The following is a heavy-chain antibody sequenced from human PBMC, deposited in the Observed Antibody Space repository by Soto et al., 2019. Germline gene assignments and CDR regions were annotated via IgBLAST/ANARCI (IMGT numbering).Heavy chain of an antibody. CDR3: ARQRGREWLTNFDT. V-gene: IGHV3-48*03. CDR1: GFTFGAFE. D-gene: IGHD6-19*01. J-gene: IGHJ2*01. CDR2: IRNSGDTT. Sequence: DVQLVESGGGLVQPGGSLRLSCAASGFTFGAFEMNWVRQAPGKGPEWISNIRNSGDTTYYADSVKGRFSISRDNANNSLFLLMNSLGPEDTALYYCARQRGREWLTNFDTWGRCTLVSVSS.